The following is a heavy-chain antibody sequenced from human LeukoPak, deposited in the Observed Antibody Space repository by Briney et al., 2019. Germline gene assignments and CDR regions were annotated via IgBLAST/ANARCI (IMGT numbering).Heavy chain of an antibody. CDR3: ARSWGLADAFDI. V-gene: IGHV4-34*01. J-gene: IGHJ3*02. Sequence: PSETLSLTCAVYGGSFSGYYWSWIRQPPGKGLEWIGEISHSGSTNYNPSLKSRVTISVDTSKNQFSLKLSSVTAADTAVYYCARSWGLADAFDIWGQGTMVTVSS. CDR2: ISHSGST. D-gene: IGHD3-16*01. CDR1: GGSFSGYY.